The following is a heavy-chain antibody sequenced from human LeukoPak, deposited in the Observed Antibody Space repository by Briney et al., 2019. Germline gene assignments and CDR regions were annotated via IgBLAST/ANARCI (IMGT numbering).Heavy chain of an antibody. Sequence: SVKVSCKASGGTFSSYAISWVRQAPGQGLEWMGGIIPIFGTANYAQKFQGRVTITTDESTSTAYMELSSLRSEDTAVYYCATERDGYNYVWFDPWGQGTLVTVSS. CDR2: IIPIFGTA. D-gene: IGHD5-24*01. CDR3: ATERDGYNYVWFDP. J-gene: IGHJ5*02. V-gene: IGHV1-69*05. CDR1: GGTFSSYA.